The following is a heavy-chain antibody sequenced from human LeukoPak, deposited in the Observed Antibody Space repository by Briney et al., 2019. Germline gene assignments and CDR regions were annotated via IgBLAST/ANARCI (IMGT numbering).Heavy chain of an antibody. Sequence: SETLSLTCTVSGGSISSSSYYWGWIRQPPGKGLEWIGSIYYSGSTYYNPSLKSRVTMSVDTSKNQFSLKLSSVTAADTAVYYCARHGGIAARSNWFDPWGQGTLVTVSS. CDR2: IYYSGST. CDR1: GGSISSSSYY. CDR3: ARHGGIAARSNWFDP. D-gene: IGHD6-6*01. V-gene: IGHV4-39*01. J-gene: IGHJ5*02.